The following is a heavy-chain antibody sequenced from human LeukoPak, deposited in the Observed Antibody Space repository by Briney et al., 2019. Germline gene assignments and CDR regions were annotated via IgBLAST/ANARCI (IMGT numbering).Heavy chain of an antibody. Sequence: QPGRSLRLSCAASGFTFSSYAMHWVRQAPGKGLEWVAVISYDGSNKYYADSVKGRFTISRDNSKNTLHLQMNSLRAEDTAVYYCARESAYQSSSWYGTFDYWGQGTLVTVSP. V-gene: IGHV3-30*01. J-gene: IGHJ4*02. D-gene: IGHD6-13*01. CDR3: ARESAYQSSSWYGTFDY. CDR1: GFTFSSYA. CDR2: ISYDGSNK.